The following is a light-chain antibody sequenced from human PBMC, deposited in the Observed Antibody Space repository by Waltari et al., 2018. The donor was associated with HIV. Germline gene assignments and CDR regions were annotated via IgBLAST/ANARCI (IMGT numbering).Light chain of an antibody. CDR3: QQSYITPHT. Sequence: IQMTQSQSSLSASVGDRVTLTCRASQSITTYLNWYQQKPGKAPKLLIYAASNLQSGVPSRFSGSGSGTDFTLTISSLQPEDFATYYCQQSYITPHTFGQGTKVEIK. V-gene: IGKV1-39*01. J-gene: IGKJ1*01. CDR1: QSITTY. CDR2: AAS.